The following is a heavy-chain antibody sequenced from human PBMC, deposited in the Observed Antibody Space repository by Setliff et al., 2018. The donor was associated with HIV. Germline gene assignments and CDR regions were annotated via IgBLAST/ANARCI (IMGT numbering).Heavy chain of an antibody. D-gene: IGHD6-19*01. V-gene: IGHV4-61*02. CDR1: GGSVNIGAYY. CDR3: AREPGSGWYYFDN. Sequence: SETLSLTCIVSGGSVNIGAYYWSWIRQPAGKGLGWIGRMYTTGSTKYNPSLESRVTMSLDTSKNHFSLELSSVTAADTAVYYRAREPGSGWYYFDNWGQGTLVTVSS. J-gene: IGHJ4*02. CDR2: MYTTGST.